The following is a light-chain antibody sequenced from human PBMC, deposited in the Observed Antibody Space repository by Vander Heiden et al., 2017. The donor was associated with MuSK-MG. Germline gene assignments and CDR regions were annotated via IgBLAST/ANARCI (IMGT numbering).Light chain of an antibody. Sequence: QSVLTQSPSASGIPGQRPTISCSGTTSNIGSNMVNWYKQLQGTEPNRLIISNNQRPSGVLDRFSCCRAGTYASPEISGLHSEDEADDYCSDWDDSLHAVVFGGGTKLTVL. CDR3: SDWDDSLHAVV. CDR2: SNN. V-gene: IGLV1-44*01. J-gene: IGLJ2*01. CDR1: TSNIGSNM.